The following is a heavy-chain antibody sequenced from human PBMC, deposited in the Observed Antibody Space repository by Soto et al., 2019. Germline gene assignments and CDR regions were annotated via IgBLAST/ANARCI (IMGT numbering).Heavy chain of an antibody. J-gene: IGHJ5*02. CDR3: ARGRCFDWLSLNWFDP. CDR1: GSTISSYY. CDR2: INPSDSDT. D-gene: IGHD3-9*01. Sequence: ASVKVSCKASGSTISSYYMHWVRQAPGQGLEWMGRINPSDSDTNYAQKLQGRITMTRDTSASTAYMELRSLRSDDTAVYYCARGRCFDWLSLNWFDPWGQGTLVTVSS. V-gene: IGHV1-46*01.